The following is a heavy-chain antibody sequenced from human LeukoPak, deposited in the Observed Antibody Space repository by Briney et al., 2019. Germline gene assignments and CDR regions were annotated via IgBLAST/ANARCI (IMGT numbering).Heavy chain of an antibody. J-gene: IGHJ4*02. V-gene: IGHV4-4*09. CDR3: ARATPVGGVRFDY. D-gene: IGHD3-16*01. Sequence: SETLSLTCTVSGVSISSYYWSWSRQPPGKGVGWIGSIYTTGDTRYNPSLKSRVTISVDTSKNQFSLKLSSVTAADTAVYYCARATPVGGVRFDYWGPGTPVTVSS. CDR1: GVSISSYY. CDR2: IYTTGDT.